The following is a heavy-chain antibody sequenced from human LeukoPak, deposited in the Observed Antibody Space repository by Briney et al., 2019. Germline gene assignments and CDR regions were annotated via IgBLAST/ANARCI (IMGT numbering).Heavy chain of an antibody. J-gene: IGHJ4*02. CDR3: AKAGRIAVAIYYFDY. D-gene: IGHD6-19*01. Sequence: RGSLRLSCAASGFTFSSYAMSWVRQAPGKGLEWVSAISGSGGSTYYADSVKGRFTISRDNSKNTLYLQMNSLRAEDTAVYYCAKAGRIAVAIYYFDYWGQGTLVSVSS. CDR2: ISGSGGST. V-gene: IGHV3-23*01. CDR1: GFTFSSYA.